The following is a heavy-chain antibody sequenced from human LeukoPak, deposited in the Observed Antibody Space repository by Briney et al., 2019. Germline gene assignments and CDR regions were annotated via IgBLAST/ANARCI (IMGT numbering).Heavy chain of an antibody. J-gene: IGHJ4*02. CDR2: IYYSGST. CDR1: GGSISSSSYY. CDR3: ARRVADRDY. Sequence: SETLSLTCTVSGGSISSSSYYWGWIRQPPGKGLEWIGSIYYSGSTYYNPSLKSRVTISVDTSKNQFSLKLSSVTAADTAVYYCARRVADRDYWGQGALVTVSS. V-gene: IGHV4-39*01.